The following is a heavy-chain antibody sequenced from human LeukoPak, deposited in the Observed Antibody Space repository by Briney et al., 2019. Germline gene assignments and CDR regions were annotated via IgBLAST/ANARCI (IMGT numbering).Heavy chain of an antibody. D-gene: IGHD3-16*01. V-gene: IGHV7-4-1*02. CDR3: ARLGGDS. J-gene: IGHJ4*02. Sequence: ASVKVSCKASGYSFTSDAMNWVRQPPGQGPEFMGRIHTNTGDPTYARGFTGRFVFSMDTSVSTAYLQINSLKAADTGIYFCARLGGDSWGQGTLVIASS. CDR2: IHTNTGDP. CDR1: GYSFTSDA.